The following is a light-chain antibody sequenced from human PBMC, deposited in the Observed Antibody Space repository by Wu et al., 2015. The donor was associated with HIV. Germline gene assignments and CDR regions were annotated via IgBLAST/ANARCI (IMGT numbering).Light chain of an antibody. CDR3: QQRSNWPPIT. V-gene: IGKV3-11*01. Sequence: EIVMTQSPATLSVFPGERATLSCRASQSIGSNLAWYQLRPGQAPRLLIYGASTRATGIPARFSGSGSGTDFTLTISSLEPEDFAVYYCQQRSNWPPITFGQGTRLEIK. CDR1: QSIGSN. CDR2: GAS. J-gene: IGKJ5*01.